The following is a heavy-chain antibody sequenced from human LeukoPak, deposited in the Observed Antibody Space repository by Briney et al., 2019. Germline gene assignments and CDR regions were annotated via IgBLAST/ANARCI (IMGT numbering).Heavy chain of an antibody. CDR3: ARGPGGAFDF. J-gene: IGHJ3*01. CDR2: ISSSSSTI. D-gene: IGHD1-1*01. CDR1: GFIFSTYS. Sequence: AGGSLRLSCAASGFIFSTYSMNRVRQAPGKGLEWVSYISSSSSTIYYADSVKGRFTISRDNAKNSLYLQRNPLRAEDTAVYYCARGPGGAFDFWGQGAMVTVSS. V-gene: IGHV3-48*01.